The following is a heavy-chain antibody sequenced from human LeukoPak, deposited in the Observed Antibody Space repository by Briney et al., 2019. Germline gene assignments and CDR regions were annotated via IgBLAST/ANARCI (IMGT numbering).Heavy chain of an antibody. J-gene: IGHJ3*01. CDR2: IQPDGSQK. CDR3: ARGDFWSGDYTDAFDV. D-gene: IGHD3-3*01. V-gene: IGHV3-7*04. CDR1: GFTFSSYW. Sequence: GGSLRLSCAASGFTFSSYWMSWVRQAPGKGLEWVANIQPDGSQKYSIDSVKGRFTISRDNTRNSLHLQMNSLRAEDTAVYYCARGDFWSGDYTDAFDVWGHGTKVTVSS.